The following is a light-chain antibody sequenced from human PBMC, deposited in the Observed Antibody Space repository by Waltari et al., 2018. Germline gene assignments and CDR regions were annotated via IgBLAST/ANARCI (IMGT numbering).Light chain of an antibody. CDR3: HQRSNWPIT. Sequence: EIVLTQSPATLSLSPGERATLSCRASQSVSSYLVWYQQKPGHTPRLLIYGASNRATGIPARFSGSGSGTDFTLTISSLESEDFAVYYCHQRSNWPITFGQGTRLEIK. J-gene: IGKJ5*01. CDR2: GAS. V-gene: IGKV3-11*01. CDR1: QSVSSY.